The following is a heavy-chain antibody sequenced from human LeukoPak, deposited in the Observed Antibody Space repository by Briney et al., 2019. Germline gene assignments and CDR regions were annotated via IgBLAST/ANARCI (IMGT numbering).Heavy chain of an antibody. CDR3: ARVHDYGELDY. V-gene: IGHV3-74*01. CDR1: GFTFICYW. CDR2: INSDGSST. Sequence: GGSLRLSCAAPGFTFICYWMHRVRQAPGKGLVWVSRINSDGSSTSYADSVKGRFTISRDNAKNTLYLQMNSLRAEDTAVYYCARVHDYGELDYWGQGTLVTVSS. D-gene: IGHD4-17*01. J-gene: IGHJ4*02.